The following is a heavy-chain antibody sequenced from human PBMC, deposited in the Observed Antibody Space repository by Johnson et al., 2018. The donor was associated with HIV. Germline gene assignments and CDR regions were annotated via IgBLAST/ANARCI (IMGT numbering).Heavy chain of an antibody. CDR3: ARGEGYCSSTSCDDAFDI. D-gene: IGHD2-2*01. Sequence: VQLVESGGGLVQPGGSLRLSCAASGFTFSSYDMHWVRQATGKGLEWVSLISWDGTNTYYADSVKGRFTISRDNAKNSLYLQMNSLRAGDTAVYYCARGEGYCSSTSCDDAFDIWGQGTMVTVSS. V-gene: IGHV3-13*01. J-gene: IGHJ3*02. CDR1: GFTFSSYD. CDR2: ISWDGTNT.